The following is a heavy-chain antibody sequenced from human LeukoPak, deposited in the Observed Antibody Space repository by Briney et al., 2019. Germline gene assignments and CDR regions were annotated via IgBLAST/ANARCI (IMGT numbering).Heavy chain of an antibody. CDR2: IRNDGNKY. J-gene: IGHJ4*02. Sequence: GGSLGLSCVASGFTFSTSGMHWVRQSPGKGLDWVAFIRNDGNKYNYAESVKGRFTISRDNSKNTLYLQMDSLSAEDTAVYYCVKVDTWGQGILVTVSS. CDR3: VKVDT. CDR1: GFTFSTSG. V-gene: IGHV3-30*02. D-gene: IGHD5-18*01.